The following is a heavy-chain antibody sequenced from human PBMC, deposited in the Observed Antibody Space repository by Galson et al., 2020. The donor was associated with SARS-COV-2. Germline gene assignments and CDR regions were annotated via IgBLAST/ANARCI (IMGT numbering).Heavy chain of an antibody. CDR3: ARDKGLYYSDSGSWFDP. D-gene: IGHD3-10*01. CDR1: GHSITDILYY. Sequence: SETLSLTCTVSGHSITDILYYWGWIRQPPGKGLEWIGSIYYSGNTYYNPSLKSRVAMSVDTSKNQFSLKLSSVTAADTALYYCARDKGLYYSDSGSWFDPWGHGILVTVSS. CDR2: IYYSGNT. V-gene: IGHV4-39*07. J-gene: IGHJ5*02.